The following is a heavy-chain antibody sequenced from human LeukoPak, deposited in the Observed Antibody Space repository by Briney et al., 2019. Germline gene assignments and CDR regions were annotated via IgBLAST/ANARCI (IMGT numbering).Heavy chain of an antibody. Sequence: SQTLSLTCTVPGGSISSGDYYWSWIRQPPGKGLEWIGNIYYSGSTYYNPSLKSRVTISVDTSKNQFSLKLSSVTAADTAVYYCARVGGSNYYYYGMDVWGQGTTVTVSS. D-gene: IGHD3-10*01. CDR2: IYYSGST. CDR1: GGSISSGDYY. CDR3: ARVGGSNYYYYGMDV. J-gene: IGHJ6*02. V-gene: IGHV4-30-4*01.